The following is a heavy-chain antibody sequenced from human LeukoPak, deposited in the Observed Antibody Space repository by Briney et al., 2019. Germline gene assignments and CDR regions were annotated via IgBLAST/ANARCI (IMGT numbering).Heavy chain of an antibody. CDR2: ISYGGSEK. CDR1: GFTFSSYG. D-gene: IGHD4-17*01. CDR3: ARDLGDTGYFDY. J-gene: IGHJ4*02. Sequence: GGSLRLSCAASGFTFSSYGMHWVRQAPGKGLEWVAVISYGGSEKYQADSVKGRFTISRDNSKNRIYLQMNSLRGDDTAVYYCARDLGDTGYFDYWGQGTLVTVSS. V-gene: IGHV3-30*03.